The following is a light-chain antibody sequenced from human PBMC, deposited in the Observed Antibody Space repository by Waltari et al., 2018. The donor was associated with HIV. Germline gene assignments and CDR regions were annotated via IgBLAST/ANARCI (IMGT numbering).Light chain of an antibody. CDR3: CSYAGSYTLV. V-gene: IGLV2-11*01. CDR2: DVS. CDR1: SSAVVGYSY. J-gene: IGLJ2*01. Sequence: QSALTQPRSVSGSPGHSVTIPCTGTSSAVVGYSYVSWYQQHPNKAPKFIIYDVSKRPSGVPDRFSGSKSGNTASLTISGLQTEDEADYYCCSYAGSYTLVFGEGTKLTV.